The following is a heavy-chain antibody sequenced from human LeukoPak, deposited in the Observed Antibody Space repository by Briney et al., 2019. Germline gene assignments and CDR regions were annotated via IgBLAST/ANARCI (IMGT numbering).Heavy chain of an antibody. V-gene: IGHV3-15*01. CDR2: IKSKTDGGTT. Sequence: GGSLRLSCAASGFTFTNAWMSWVRQAPGKGLEWVGRIKSKTDGGTTDYAAPMKGRFTISRDDSKNTLYLQMDSLTIEDTAVYYCATGGTVVTSFDYWGQGTLVAVSS. D-gene: IGHD4-23*01. J-gene: IGHJ4*02. CDR1: GFTFTNAW. CDR3: ATGGTVVTSFDY.